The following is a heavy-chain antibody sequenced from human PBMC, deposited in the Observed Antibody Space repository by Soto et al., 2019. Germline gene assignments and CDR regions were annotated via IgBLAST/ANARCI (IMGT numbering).Heavy chain of an antibody. V-gene: IGHV3-74*03. CDR1: GFTFSNHW. D-gene: IGHD2-2*01. J-gene: IGHJ6*02. CDR3: ASRIYLSAAIYYYYGMDV. CDR2: IRSDGGSI. Sequence: EVQLVESGGGVVQPGGSLRLSCAASGFTFSNHWMHWVRQAPGGGLVWVARIRSDGGSITYADSVKGRLTISRDNARTTLDVQMNSLSAAETAVFYCASRIYLSAAIYYYYGMDVGGQGTTVTVSS.